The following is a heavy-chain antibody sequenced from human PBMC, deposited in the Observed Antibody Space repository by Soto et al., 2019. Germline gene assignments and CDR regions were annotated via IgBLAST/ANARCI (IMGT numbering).Heavy chain of an antibody. Sequence: EVQLLESGGGLVQPGGSLRLSCAASGFTFSSYAMSWVHQAPGKGLEWVSAISGSGGSTYYADSVKGRFTISRDNSKNTLYLQMNSLRAEDTAVYYCAKDRALGSGSSHWGQGTLVTVSS. CDR1: GFTFSSYA. V-gene: IGHV3-23*01. CDR3: AKDRALGSGSSH. CDR2: ISGSGGST. J-gene: IGHJ4*02. D-gene: IGHD1-26*01.